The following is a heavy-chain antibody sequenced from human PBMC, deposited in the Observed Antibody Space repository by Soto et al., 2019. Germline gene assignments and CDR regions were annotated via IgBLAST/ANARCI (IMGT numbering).Heavy chain of an antibody. J-gene: IGHJ4*02. V-gene: IGHV3-23*01. CDR3: AKSGPTNYFDF. Sequence: EVQLLESGGGFVQPGGSLRLSCAASGFTFSTFAMNWVRQAPGKGLEWVSGITGGSGFTFYADSVKGRFTISRDDSENTLFLQMSSLRAEDTAKYYCAKSGPTNYFDFWCQGTLVTVSS. D-gene: IGHD1-1*01. CDR1: GFTFSTFA. CDR2: ITGGSGFT.